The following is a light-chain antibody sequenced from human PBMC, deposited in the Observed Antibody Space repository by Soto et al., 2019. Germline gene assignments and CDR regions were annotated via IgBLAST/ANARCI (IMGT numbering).Light chain of an antibody. Sequence: DXQMTQSPSTLSASVGDRVTITCRASQSISSWLAWYQQKPGKAPKLLIYKASSLQSGVPSRFSGSGSGTEFTLTISGLQPDDFATYYCQQYKTYWTFGQGTKVDIK. CDR1: QSISSW. V-gene: IGKV1-5*03. CDR2: KAS. J-gene: IGKJ1*01. CDR3: QQYKTYWT.